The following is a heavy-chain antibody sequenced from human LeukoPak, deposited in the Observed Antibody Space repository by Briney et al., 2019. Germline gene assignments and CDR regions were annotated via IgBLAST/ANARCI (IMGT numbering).Heavy chain of an antibody. CDR3: ARSYQRTFDY. J-gene: IGHJ4*02. CDR2: IYYSGST. V-gene: IGHV4-39*01. CDR1: GGSISSSSYY. Sequence: ASETLSLTCTVSGGSISSSSYYWGWIRQPPGKGLEWIGSIYYSGSTYYNPSLKSRVTISVDTSKNQFSLKLSSVTAADTAVHYCARSYQRTFDYWGQGTLVTVSS. D-gene: IGHD1-7*01.